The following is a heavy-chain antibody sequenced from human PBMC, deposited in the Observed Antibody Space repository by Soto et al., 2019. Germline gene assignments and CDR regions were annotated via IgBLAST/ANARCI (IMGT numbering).Heavy chain of an antibody. CDR3: ASGGSSNWFDP. D-gene: IGHD1-26*01. V-gene: IGHV4-30-4*01. CDR1: SGSISSADYY. J-gene: IGHJ5*02. CDR2: IYYTGSA. Sequence: VQLQESGPGLVKPSQTLSLTCTVSSGSISSADYYWSWIRQPPGKGLEWIGYIYYTGSAYYNPSLKSRVTMSVDTSKNQFSLKVTPVTAADTAVYYCASGGSSNWFDPWGQGTLVTVSS.